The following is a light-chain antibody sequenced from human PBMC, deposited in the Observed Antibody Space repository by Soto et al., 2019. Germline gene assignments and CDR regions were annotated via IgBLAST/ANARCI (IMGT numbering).Light chain of an antibody. J-gene: IGKJ4*01. Sequence: DIQMTQSPFTLSASVGPRVTITCRASQSISNWLAWYHQTPGKAPKLLIFDASSLQSGVPSRFSGSGSGTEFTLTITSLQADDFGTYFCQQYNTYPLTFGGGTKVDIK. CDR2: DAS. V-gene: IGKV1-5*01. CDR1: QSISNW. CDR3: QQYNTYPLT.